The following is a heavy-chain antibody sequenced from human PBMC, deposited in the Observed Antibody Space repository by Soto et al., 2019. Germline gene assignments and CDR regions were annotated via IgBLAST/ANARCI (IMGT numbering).Heavy chain of an antibody. CDR3: ARGRYCLTGRCFPNWFDS. J-gene: IGHJ5*01. V-gene: IGHV4-30-4*01. Sequence: SETLSLTCSVSGDSISNLDYFWAWIRQPPGQALEYIGYIYKSATTYYNPSFGSRVAISVDTSKSQFSLNVTSVTAADTAVYFCARGRYCLTGRCFPNWFDSWGQGALVTVSS. D-gene: IGHD7-27*01. CDR2: IYKSATT. CDR1: GDSISNLDYF.